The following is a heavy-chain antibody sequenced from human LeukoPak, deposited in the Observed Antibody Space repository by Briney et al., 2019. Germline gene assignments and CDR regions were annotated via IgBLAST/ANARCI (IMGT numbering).Heavy chain of an antibody. D-gene: IGHD2-15*01. CDR2: ISSSSSTI. CDR3: ARDRVVRRYCSGGSCLTGVYYMDV. Sequence: PGGSLRLSCAASGFTFSSYAMSWVRQAPGKGLEWVSYISSSSSTIYYADSVKGRFTISRDNAKNSLYLQMNSLRAEDTAVYYCARDRVVRRYCSGGSCLTGVYYMDVWGKGTTVTVSS. CDR1: GFTFSSYA. V-gene: IGHV3-48*01. J-gene: IGHJ6*03.